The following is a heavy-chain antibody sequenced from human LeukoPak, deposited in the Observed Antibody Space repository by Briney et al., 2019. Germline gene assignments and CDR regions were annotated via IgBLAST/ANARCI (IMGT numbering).Heavy chain of an antibody. CDR1: GASISSGDYY. Sequence: PSETLSLTCTVSGASISSGDYYWSWIRQPPGKGLEWIGYIYNSETTHYNPSLKGRITFSLDTSKNQFSLKLNSVTAADTAVYYCARDFADTDTRTADAYYTDVWGKGTTVTVSS. CDR2: IYNSETT. J-gene: IGHJ6*03. CDR3: ARDFADTDTRTADAYYTDV. V-gene: IGHV4-30-4*01. D-gene: IGHD5-18*01.